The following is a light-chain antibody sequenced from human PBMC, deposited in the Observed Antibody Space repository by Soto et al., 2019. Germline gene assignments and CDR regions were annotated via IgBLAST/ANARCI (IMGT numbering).Light chain of an antibody. J-gene: IGKJ1*01. CDR2: AAS. CDR3: QKYNSAPWT. V-gene: IGKV1-27*01. Sequence: DLQMPQSPSSLSASAVDRVTITGRASQGISNYLAWYQQTPGKVPRLLIFAASTLQSGAPSRFRGAGSETDFTLTINGLQPEDVATYYCQKYNSAPWTFGQGTKVDI. CDR1: QGISNY.